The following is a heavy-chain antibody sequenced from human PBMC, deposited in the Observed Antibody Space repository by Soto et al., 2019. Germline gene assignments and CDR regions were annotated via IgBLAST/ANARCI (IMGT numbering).Heavy chain of an antibody. CDR3: AKDRGSGWYNYFDY. CDR1: GFTFSTYG. D-gene: IGHD6-19*01. V-gene: IGHV3-30*18. Sequence: SLRPSFPTSGFTFSTYGSPLVRQAAGKGLVWVAVISYDVSNIYYADSVEGRFFISRDNSKNTLYLHMISLCAEDTAVYYCAKDRGSGWYNYFDYWGQGT. J-gene: IGHJ4*02. CDR2: ISYDVSNI.